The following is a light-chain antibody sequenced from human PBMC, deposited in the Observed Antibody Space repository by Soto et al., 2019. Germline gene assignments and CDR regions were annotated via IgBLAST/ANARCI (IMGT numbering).Light chain of an antibody. V-gene: IGLV2-8*01. J-gene: IGLJ3*02. CDR3: SSYSATKRWV. Sequence: QSVLTQPPSASGSPGQSVTISCTGTSGDVGYYDHVSWYQHHPGKAPKLIIYEVIKRPSGVPDRFSGSKSGNTASLTVSGLQADDEADYYCSSYSATKRWVFGGGTKVTVL. CDR2: EVI. CDR1: SGDVGYYDH.